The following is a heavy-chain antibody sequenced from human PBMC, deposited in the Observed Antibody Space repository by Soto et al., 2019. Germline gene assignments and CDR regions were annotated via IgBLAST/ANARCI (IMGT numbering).Heavy chain of an antibody. D-gene: IGHD4-4*01. V-gene: IGHV4-39*01. CDR3: ATPRDYNNCLGALGV. CDR2: IHHDGNT. J-gene: IGHJ3*01. CDR1: GASVTSSTYY. Sequence: QLQLQESGPGLVKPSETLSLTCTVSGASVTSSTYYWAWIRQPPGKGLEWVGSIHHDGNTYYNPSLKSRVTISTDTSTNQCSLRLSSMTAADTAVFYCATPRDYNNCLGALGVGGQGTMVTVSS.